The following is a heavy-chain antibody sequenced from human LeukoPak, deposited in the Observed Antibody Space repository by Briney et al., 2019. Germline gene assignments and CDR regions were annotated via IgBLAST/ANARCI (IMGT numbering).Heavy chain of an antibody. CDR3: AKGYSSGWYAFAFDI. J-gene: IGHJ3*02. V-gene: IGHV3-33*06. Sequence: PGRSLRLSCAASGFTFSSYGMHWVRQAPGKGLEWVAAIWYDGSNKYYADSVKGRFTISRDNSKNTLYLQMNSLRAEDTAVYYCAKGYSSGWYAFAFDIWGQGTMVTVSS. CDR1: GFTFSSYG. CDR2: IWYDGSNK. D-gene: IGHD6-19*01.